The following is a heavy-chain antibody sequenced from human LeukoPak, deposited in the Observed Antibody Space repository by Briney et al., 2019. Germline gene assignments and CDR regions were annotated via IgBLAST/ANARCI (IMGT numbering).Heavy chain of an antibody. CDR3: ARLLPSLNSMDV. CDR1: GFNVSSNY. V-gene: IGHV3-30-3*01. J-gene: IGHJ6*03. Sequence: QPGGSLRLSCAASGFNVSSNYMSWVRQAPGKGLEWVAVISYDGSNKYYADSVKGRFTISRDNSKNTLSLQMNSLRAEDTAVYYCARLLPSLNSMDVWGKGPTVTVSS. CDR2: ISYDGSNK.